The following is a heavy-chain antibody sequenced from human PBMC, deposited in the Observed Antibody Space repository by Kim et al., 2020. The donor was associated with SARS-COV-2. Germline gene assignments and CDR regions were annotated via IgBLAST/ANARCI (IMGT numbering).Heavy chain of an antibody. D-gene: IGHD3-10*01. CDR1: GFTFSSYS. Sequence: GGSLRLSCAASGFTFSSYSMNWVRQAPGKGLEWVSSISSSSSYIYYADSVKGRFTISRDNAKNSLYLQMNSLRAEDTAVYYCARDGEGRYYYGSGRQLDYWGQGTLVTVSS. J-gene: IGHJ4*02. CDR3: ARDGEGRYYYGSGRQLDY. CDR2: ISSSSSYI. V-gene: IGHV3-21*01.